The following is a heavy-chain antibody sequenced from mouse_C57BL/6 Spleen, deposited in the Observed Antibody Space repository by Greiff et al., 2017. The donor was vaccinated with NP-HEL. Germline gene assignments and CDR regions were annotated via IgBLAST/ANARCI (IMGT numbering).Heavy chain of an antibody. CDR2: IRLKSDNYAT. CDR1: GFTFSNYW. J-gene: IGHJ3*01. D-gene: IGHD4-1*01. Sequence: EVKVEESGGGLVQPGGSMKLSCVASGFTFSNYWMNWVRQSPEKGLEWVAQIRLKSDNYATHYAVSVKGRFTISRDDSKSSVYLQMNNLRAEDTGIYYCTSWDRYWGQGTLVTVSA. V-gene: IGHV6-3*01. CDR3: TSWDRY.